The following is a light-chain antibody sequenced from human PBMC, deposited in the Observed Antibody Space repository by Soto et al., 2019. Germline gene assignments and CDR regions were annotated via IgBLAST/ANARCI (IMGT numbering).Light chain of an antibody. CDR3: QQYNSYSQVT. CDR2: KAS. Sequence: DIQMTQSPSTLSASVGDTVTVTCRASQSVSGWLAWYQQKPGKAPKLLIYKASTLKSGVPSRFSGSGSGTEFTLTISSLQPDDFATYYCQQYNSYSQVTFGQGTRLEIK. V-gene: IGKV1-5*03. CDR1: QSVSGW. J-gene: IGKJ5*01.